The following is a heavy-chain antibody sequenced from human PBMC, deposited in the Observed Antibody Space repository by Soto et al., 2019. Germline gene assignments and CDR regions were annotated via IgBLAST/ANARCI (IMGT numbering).Heavy chain of an antibody. Sequence: KTSETLSLTCSVSGDSMSSGGYYWSWIRQQPGKGLEWIGYIYHSGSTYYNPSLKSRVSISVGTSKSQFSLRLTSVTAADTAVYYCARTGYSDYDFGYWGQGTQVTVSS. V-gene: IGHV4-31*03. CDR1: GDSMSSGGYY. CDR2: IYHSGST. D-gene: IGHD5-12*01. CDR3: ARTGYSDYDFGY. J-gene: IGHJ4*02.